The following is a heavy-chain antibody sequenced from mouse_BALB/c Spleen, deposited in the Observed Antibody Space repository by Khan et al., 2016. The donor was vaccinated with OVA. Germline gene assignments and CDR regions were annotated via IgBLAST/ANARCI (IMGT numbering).Heavy chain of an antibody. Sequence: VQLQQSGAELVKPGDSVKFSCSASGFNIKDTYIHWMKQRPEQGLEWIGRIKPHNDDSKYGPKFQARATLTVDTSSNTAYLQLSSLTSEDTAVDYCAPLYCNPFAFWGQGTLVSVSA. CDR1: GFNIKDTY. D-gene: IGHD2-1*01. CDR2: IKPHNDDS. CDR3: APLYCNPFAF. J-gene: IGHJ3*01. V-gene: IGHV14-3*02.